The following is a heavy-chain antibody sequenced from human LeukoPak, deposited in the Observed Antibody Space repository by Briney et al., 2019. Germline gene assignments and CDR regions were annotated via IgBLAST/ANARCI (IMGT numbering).Heavy chain of an antibody. Sequence: GESLKISCKGSGYSFTSYWIGWVRQMPGKGLEWMGIIYPGDSDTRYSPSFQGQVTISADKSISTAYLQWSSLKASDTAMYYCARALDYGDYDDAFDIWGRGTIVTVSS. V-gene: IGHV5-51*01. J-gene: IGHJ3*02. CDR2: IYPGDSDT. D-gene: IGHD4-17*01. CDR3: ARALDYGDYDDAFDI. CDR1: GYSFTSYW.